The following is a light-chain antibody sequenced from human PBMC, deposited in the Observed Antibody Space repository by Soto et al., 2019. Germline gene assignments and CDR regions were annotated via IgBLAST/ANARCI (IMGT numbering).Light chain of an antibody. CDR3: SSYRDSGTLNV. CDR1: SSDVGGYNY. J-gene: IGLJ2*01. V-gene: IGLV2-14*01. Sequence: QSVLTQPASVSGSPGQSITISCTGTSSDVGGYNYVSWYQQHPGKAPKLMIYDVSNRPSGVSNRFSGSKSGNAASLTISGVQAEDEADYYCSSYRDSGTLNVFGTGTKLTVL. CDR2: DVS.